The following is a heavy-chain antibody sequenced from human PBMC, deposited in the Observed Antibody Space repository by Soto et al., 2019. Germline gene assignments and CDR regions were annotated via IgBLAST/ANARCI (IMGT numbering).Heavy chain of an antibody. CDR2: ISGSGGST. Sequence: GGSLRLSXAASGFTFSSYAMSWVRQAPGKGLEWGSAISGSGGSTYYADSVKGRFTISRDNSKNTLYLQMNSLRAEDTAVYYCAKIGGWGSYMLSPFDYWGQGTLVTVSS. CDR1: GFTFSSYA. CDR3: AKIGGWGSYMLSPFDY. J-gene: IGHJ4*02. V-gene: IGHV3-23*01. D-gene: IGHD3-10*01.